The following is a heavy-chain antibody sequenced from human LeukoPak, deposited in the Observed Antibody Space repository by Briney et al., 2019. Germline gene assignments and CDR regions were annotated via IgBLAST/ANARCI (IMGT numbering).Heavy chain of an antibody. CDR1: GFTFSSYA. J-gene: IGHJ5*02. CDR3: AASEVYPNWFDP. V-gene: IGHV3-23*01. D-gene: IGHD3-10*01. Sequence: PGGSLRLSCAASGFTFSSYAMSWVRQAPGKGLEWVSAFSGSGGSTYYADSVKGRFTISRDNSKNSLYLQMNSLRDEDTAVYYCAASEVYPNWFDPWGQGTLVTVSS. CDR2: FSGSGGST.